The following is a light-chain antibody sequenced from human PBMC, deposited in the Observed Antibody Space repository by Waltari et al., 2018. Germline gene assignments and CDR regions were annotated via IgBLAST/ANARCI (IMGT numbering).Light chain of an antibody. V-gene: IGKV1-5*03. CDR1: QSILTW. CDR3: QQYNSYLWT. Sequence: DIQLTQSPSTLSASVGDRVSIPCRASQSILTWLVWYQLKPGKAPKLLISKAASLESGVPSRFSGSGSGTEFTLTISSLQPDDFATYYCQQYNSYLWTFGQGTKVEIK. J-gene: IGKJ1*01. CDR2: KAA.